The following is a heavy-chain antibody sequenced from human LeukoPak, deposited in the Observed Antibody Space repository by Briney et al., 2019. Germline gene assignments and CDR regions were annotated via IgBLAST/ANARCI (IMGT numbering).Heavy chain of an antibody. CDR3: ARQLYSSGSYYAPMDV. CDR1: GGSISSSIYF. Sequence: SETLSLTCTVSGGSISSSIYFWGWIRQPPGKGLEWIGSIHYSESTYHDPSLRSRVTVSLDTSKNQFSLKLSSVTATDTAVYYCARQLYSSGSYYAPMDVWGKGTTVTISS. V-gene: IGHV4-39*01. D-gene: IGHD3-10*01. J-gene: IGHJ6*03. CDR2: IHYSEST.